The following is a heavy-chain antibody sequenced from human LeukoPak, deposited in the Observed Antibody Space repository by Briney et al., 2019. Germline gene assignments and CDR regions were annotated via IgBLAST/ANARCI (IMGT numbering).Heavy chain of an antibody. V-gene: IGHV3-74*01. J-gene: IGHJ6*03. Sequence: GGSLRLSCGASGFTFGTYWMHWVRQAPGKGLVWVSGINSDGGTTTYADSVKGRFTISRDNAKNSLYLQMNSLRAEDTAVYYCARDLRGYSSSWYGYYYYYMDVWGKGTTVTVSS. D-gene: IGHD6-13*01. CDR1: GFTFGTYW. CDR2: INSDGGTT. CDR3: ARDLRGYSSSWYGYYYYYMDV.